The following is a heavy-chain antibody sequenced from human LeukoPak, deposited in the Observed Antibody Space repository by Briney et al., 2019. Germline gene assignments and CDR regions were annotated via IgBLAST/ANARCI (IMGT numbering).Heavy chain of an antibody. V-gene: IGHV4-59*01. D-gene: IGHD6-13*01. CDR1: GDSISSYF. CDR2: IYYSGST. J-gene: IGHJ5*02. CDR3: ARNLGGSSWYWFDP. Sequence: SETLSLTCTVSGDSISSYFWSWIRQPPGKGLEWIGYIYYSGSTNYNPSLKSRVTISVDTSKNHFSLRLSSVTSADTAVYYCARNLGGSSWYWFDPWGQGTLVTVSS.